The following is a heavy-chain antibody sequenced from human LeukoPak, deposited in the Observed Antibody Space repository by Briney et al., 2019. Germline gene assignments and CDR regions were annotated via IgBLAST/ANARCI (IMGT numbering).Heavy chain of an antibody. CDR1: GFTFSSDT. V-gene: IGHV3-23*01. D-gene: IGHD5-18*01. CDR3: ARAGYSYGYYY. J-gene: IGHJ4*02. CDR2: ISESGGST. Sequence: GGSLRLSCAASGFTFSSDTMTWVRQAPGKGLEWVSDISESGGSTYYADSVKGRFTISRDNSKNTLYLQMNSLRAEDTAVYYCARAGYSYGYYYWGQGTLVTVSS.